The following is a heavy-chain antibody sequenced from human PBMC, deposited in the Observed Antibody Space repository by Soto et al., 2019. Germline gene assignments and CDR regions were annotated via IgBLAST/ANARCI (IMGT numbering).Heavy chain of an antibody. CDR1: GLSITDSEMG. CDR3: ARRHLAVAVSPWFDP. Sequence: QVTLKESGPVLVKPTETLTSRCTVSGLSITDSEMGVSWIRQPPGQPLEWLAHIDSSGEKSYRTFLKSRLAISKDTSKSQIVLTMTNMDPADTATYYCARRHLAVAVSPWFDPWGQGIPVTVSS. CDR2: IDSSGEK. J-gene: IGHJ5*02. V-gene: IGHV2-26*01. D-gene: IGHD6-19*01.